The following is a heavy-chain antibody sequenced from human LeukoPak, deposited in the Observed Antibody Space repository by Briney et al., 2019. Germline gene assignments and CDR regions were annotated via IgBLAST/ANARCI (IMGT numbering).Heavy chain of an antibody. Sequence: ASVKVSRKASGYTFTSYDINWVRQATGQGLEWMGWMNPNSGNTGSAQRFQGRVTMTRDTSISTAYMELSSLTSEDTAVYYCARGPLVRLPSSFDPWGQGTLVTVSS. D-gene: IGHD3-16*02. CDR1: GYTFTSYD. CDR3: ARGPLVRLPSSFDP. V-gene: IGHV1-8*01. CDR2: MNPNSGNT. J-gene: IGHJ5*02.